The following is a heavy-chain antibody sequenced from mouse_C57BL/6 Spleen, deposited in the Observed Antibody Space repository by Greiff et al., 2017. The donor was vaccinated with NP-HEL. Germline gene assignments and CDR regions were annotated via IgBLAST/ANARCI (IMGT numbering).Heavy chain of an antibody. CDR2: IHPGRGNT. D-gene: IGHD2-2*01. Sequence: VQLVESGAELVRPGSSFPLSFNSSGYTFTDYYINRVKQRPGQGPAWVARIHPGRGNTCYNEKFKGKATLTAEKSSSTVYMQLSSLTSEDSAVYFCAREGLDYFDYWGQGTTLTV. V-gene: IGHV1-76*01. CDR1: GYTFTDYY. CDR3: AREGLDYFDY. J-gene: IGHJ2*01.